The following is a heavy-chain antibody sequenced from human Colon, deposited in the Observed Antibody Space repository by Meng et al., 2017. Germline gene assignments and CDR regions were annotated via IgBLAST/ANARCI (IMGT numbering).Heavy chain of an antibody. V-gene: IGHV4-61*03. D-gene: IGHD1-26*01. Sequence: QVQLHESDPRPVRPSETLSLTCTLSGGSVSSPSYYWSWIRQTPGKGLEWIGYVYYTGSANYNPSLKSRVTISVDTSKNHFSLNLTSVTAADTAVYYCARGRGSYSSIDFWGQGTLVTVSS. CDR3: ARGRGSYSSIDF. CDR1: GGSVSSPSYY. J-gene: IGHJ4*02. CDR2: VYYTGSA.